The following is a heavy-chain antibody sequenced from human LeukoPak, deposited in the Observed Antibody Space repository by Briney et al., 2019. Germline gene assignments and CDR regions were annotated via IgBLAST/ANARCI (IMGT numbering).Heavy chain of an antibody. Sequence: ASVKVSCKASGYTFTGYYMHWVRQAPGQELEWMGWINPNSGGTNYAQKFQGRVTMTRDTSISTAYMELSRLRSDDTAVYYCARAVGATTVIDYWGQGTLVTVSS. CDR2: INPNSGGT. J-gene: IGHJ4*02. CDR1: GYTFTGYY. D-gene: IGHD1-26*01. CDR3: ARAVGATTVIDY. V-gene: IGHV1-2*02.